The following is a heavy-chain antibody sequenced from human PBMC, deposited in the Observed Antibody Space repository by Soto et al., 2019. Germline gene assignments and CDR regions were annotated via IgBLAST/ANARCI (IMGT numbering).Heavy chain of an antibody. CDR2: INPSGGST. V-gene: IGHV1-46*03. J-gene: IGHJ5*02. Sequence: GASVKVSCKASGYTFTSYYMHWVRQAPGQGLEWMGIINPSGGSTSYAQKFQGRVTMTRDTSTSTVYMELSSLRSEDTDVYYCARGLFIGFLPFNWFDPWGQGTLVTVSS. CDR3: ARGLFIGFLPFNWFDP. D-gene: IGHD1-26*01. CDR1: GYTFTSYY.